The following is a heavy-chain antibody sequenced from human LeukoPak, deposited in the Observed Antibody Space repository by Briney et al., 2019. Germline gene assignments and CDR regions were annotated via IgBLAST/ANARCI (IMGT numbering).Heavy chain of an antibody. CDR3: AKDRGIAAAYWYFDL. CDR1: GFTFHDNA. Sequence: GGSLRLSWAAAGFTFHDNAMHWVRQAPGEGLEWVSLMSGDGGRTYNADSVKGRFTISKDNSKSSLYLQMNSLRTEDTALCYCAKDRGIAAAYWYFDLWGRGTLVTVSS. D-gene: IGHD6-13*01. J-gene: IGHJ2*01. V-gene: IGHV3-43*02. CDR2: MSGDGGRT.